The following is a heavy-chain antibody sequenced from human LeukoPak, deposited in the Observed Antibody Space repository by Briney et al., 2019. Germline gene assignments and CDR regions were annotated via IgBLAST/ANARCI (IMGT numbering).Heavy chain of an antibody. J-gene: IGHJ6*03. D-gene: IGHD1/OR15-1a*01. Sequence: GASVTVSFKASGYTFTIYDINCVRQATGQGLEWMGWMNPNSGNTGYAQKFQGRVTMTRNTSISTAYMELSSLRSEDTAVYYCARGEQYYYYMDVWGKGTTVTVSS. V-gene: IGHV1-8*01. CDR3: ARGEQYYYYMDV. CDR1: GYTFTIYD. CDR2: MNPNSGNT.